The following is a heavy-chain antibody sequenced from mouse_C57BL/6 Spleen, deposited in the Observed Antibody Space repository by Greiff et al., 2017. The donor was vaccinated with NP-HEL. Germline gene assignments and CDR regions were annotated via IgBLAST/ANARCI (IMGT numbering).Heavy chain of an antibody. Sequence: EVKVVESGPGLAKPSQTLSLTCSVTGYSITSDYWNWIRKFPGNKLEYMGYISYSGNTYYYPSRKSRISITRDTSKNQYYLQLNSVTTEDTATYYCASWHYGYAMDYWSQGTSVTVSS. CDR3: ASWHYGYAMDY. J-gene: IGHJ4*01. V-gene: IGHV3-8*01. CDR2: ISYSGNT. D-gene: IGHD1-1*02. CDR1: GYSITSDY.